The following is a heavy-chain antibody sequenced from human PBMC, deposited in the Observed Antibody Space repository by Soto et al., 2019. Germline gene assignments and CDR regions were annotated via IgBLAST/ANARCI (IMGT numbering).Heavy chain of an antibody. V-gene: IGHV4-39*01. J-gene: IGHJ4*02. CDR2: ICYSGNTYHNPSLRSLGIP. D-gene: IGHD2-15*01. CDR3: ARHETRSRRNLGLF. CDR1: GGSISSTSYC. Sequence: SETLSLTCAVSGGSISSTSYCWGWIRQTPGKGLEWIGSICYSGNTYHNPSLRSLGIPYYNPSLKSRVTISVDTSRNQFSLRLSSVAAADTAMYYCARHETRSRRNLGLFWGQGTLVTVSS.